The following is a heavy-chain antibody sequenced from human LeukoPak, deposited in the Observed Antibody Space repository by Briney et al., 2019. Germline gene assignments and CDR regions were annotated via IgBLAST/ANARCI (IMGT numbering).Heavy chain of an antibody. CDR3: AREPFHYDSSGYYYDY. CDR1: GGSISSYY. D-gene: IGHD3-22*01. V-gene: IGHV4-4*07. CDR2: IYTSGST. J-gene: IGHJ4*02. Sequence: SETLSLTCTVSGGSISSYYWSWIRQPAGKGLEWIGRIYTSGSTNYNPSLKSRVTMSVVTSKNQFSLKLSSVTAADTAVYYCAREPFHYDSSGYYYDYWGQGTLVTVSS.